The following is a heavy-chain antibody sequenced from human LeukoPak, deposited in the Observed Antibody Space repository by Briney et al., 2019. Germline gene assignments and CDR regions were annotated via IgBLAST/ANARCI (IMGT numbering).Heavy chain of an antibody. V-gene: IGHV4-59*01. J-gene: IGHJ5*02. CDR1: GGSISSYY. CDR3: ARVRDYDFWSGYYWFDP. Sequence: SETLSLTCTVSGGSISSYYGSWIRQPPGKGLEWIGYIYYSGSTNYNPSLKSRVTISVDTSKNQFSLKLSSVTAADTAVYYCARVRDYDFWSGYYWFDPWGQGTMVTVSS. CDR2: IYYSGST. D-gene: IGHD3-3*01.